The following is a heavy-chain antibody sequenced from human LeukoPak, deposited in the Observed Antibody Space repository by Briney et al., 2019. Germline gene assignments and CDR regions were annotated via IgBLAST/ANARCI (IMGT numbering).Heavy chain of an antibody. CDR1: GFIFSDSA. V-gene: IGHV3-73*01. CDR2: IRNKANSYAT. CDR3: RFLTSNSDF. J-gene: IGHJ4*02. D-gene: IGHD2/OR15-2a*01. Sequence: QSGGSLRLSCAASGFIFSDSAVHWVRQASGTRLEWVGRIRNKANSYATAYTASMEGRFTISRDDSKNTAYLQMNSLRSEDTAVYYCRFLTSNSDFWGQGILVTVSS.